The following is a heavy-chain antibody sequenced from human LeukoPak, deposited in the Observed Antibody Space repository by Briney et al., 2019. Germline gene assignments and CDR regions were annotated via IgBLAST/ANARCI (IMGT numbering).Heavy chain of an antibody. CDR2: IYYSGST. Sequence: KASETLSLTCTVSGGSISSYYWSWIRQPPGKGLEWIGYIYYSGSTNYNPSLKSRVTISVDTSKNQFSLKLSSVTAADTAVYYCARVPAAIYYYYYMGVWGTGTTVTVSS. D-gene: IGHD2-15*01. V-gene: IGHV4-59*01. CDR3: ARVPAAIYYYYYMGV. CDR1: GGSISSYY. J-gene: IGHJ6*03.